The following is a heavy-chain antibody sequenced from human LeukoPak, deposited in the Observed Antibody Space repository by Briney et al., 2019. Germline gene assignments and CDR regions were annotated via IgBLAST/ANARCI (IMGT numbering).Heavy chain of an antibody. V-gene: IGHV3-23*01. CDR3: ARGPRFRVPAAAIGFDP. CDR1: GFTFSSYG. Sequence: GGSLRLSCAASGFTFSSYGMSWVRQAPGKGLEWVSAISGSGGSTYYADSVKGRFTISRDNSKNTLYLQMNSLRAEDTAVYYCARGPRFRVPAAAIGFDPWGQGTLVTVSS. D-gene: IGHD2-2*01. J-gene: IGHJ5*02. CDR2: ISGSGGST.